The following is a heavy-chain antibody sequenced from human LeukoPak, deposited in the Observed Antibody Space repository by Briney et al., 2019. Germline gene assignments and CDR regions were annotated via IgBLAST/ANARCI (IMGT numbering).Heavy chain of an antibody. CDR1: GYTFTSYY. V-gene: IGHV1-46*01. J-gene: IGHJ3*02. CDR3: ARSQLGLFRDDAFDI. Sequence: ASVKVSCKASGYTFTSYYMHWVRQAPGQGLEWMGIINPSGGSTSYAQKFQGRVTMTRDTSISTAYMELSRLRSDDTAVYYCARSQLGLFRDDAFDIWGQGTMVTVSS. D-gene: IGHD1-1*01. CDR2: INPSGGST.